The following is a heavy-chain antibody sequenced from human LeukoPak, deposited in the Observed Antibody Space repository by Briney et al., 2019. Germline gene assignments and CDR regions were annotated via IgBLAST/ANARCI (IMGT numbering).Heavy chain of an antibody. CDR2: ISSSSSYI. V-gene: IGHV3-21*01. Sequence: SGGSLRLSCAASGFTFISYSMYWVRQAPGKGLDWVSSISSSSSYIYYADSVKGRFTISRDNAKNSPYLQMNSLRAEDTAVYYCARESITIFGVVFDWGQGTLVTVSS. CDR1: GFTFISYS. D-gene: IGHD3-3*01. CDR3: ARESITIFGVVFD. J-gene: IGHJ4*02.